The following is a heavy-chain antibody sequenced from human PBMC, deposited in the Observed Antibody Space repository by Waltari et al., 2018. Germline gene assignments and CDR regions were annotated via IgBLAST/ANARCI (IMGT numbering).Heavy chain of an antibody. V-gene: IGHV1-69-2*01. Sequence: EVQLVQSGAEVKKPGATVKISCKVSGYTFTDYYMHWVQQAPGKGLEWMGLVDPEDGETRYAEKFQGRVTITADTSTDTAYMERSSLRSEDTAVYYCATAAGVRFLEWHTGGNDYWGQGTLVTVSS. CDR1: GYTFTDYY. CDR2: VDPEDGET. D-gene: IGHD3-3*01. CDR3: ATAAGVRFLEWHTGGNDY. J-gene: IGHJ4*02.